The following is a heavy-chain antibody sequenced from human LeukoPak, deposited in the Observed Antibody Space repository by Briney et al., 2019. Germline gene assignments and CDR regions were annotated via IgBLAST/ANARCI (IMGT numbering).Heavy chain of an antibody. D-gene: IGHD5/OR15-5a*01. CDR1: GFTFSSYG. J-gene: IGHJ4*02. CDR2: ISYDGSNK. CDR3: ARPSFYDDYLDY. V-gene: IGHV3-30*03. Sequence: GGSLRLSCAASGFTFSSYGMRWVRQAPGKGLEWVAVISYDGSNKYYADSVKGRFTISRDNSKNTLYLQMNSLRAEDTAVYYCARPSFYDDYLDYWGQGTLVTVSS.